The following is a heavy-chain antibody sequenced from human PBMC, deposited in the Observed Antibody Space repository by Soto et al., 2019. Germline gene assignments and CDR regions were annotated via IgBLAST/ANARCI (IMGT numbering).Heavy chain of an antibody. J-gene: IGHJ4*02. D-gene: IGHD3-22*01. V-gene: IGHV4-61*01. CDR2: IYYSGST. CDR3: ARGRRGYYDSSGYQLYFDY. CDR1: GGSVSSGIYY. Sequence: PSETLSLTCTVSGGSVSSGIYYWSWIRQPPGKGLEWIGYIYYSGSTNYNPSLKSRVTISVDTSKNQFSLKLSSVTAADTAVYYCARGRRGYYDSSGYQLYFDYWGQGTLVTVS.